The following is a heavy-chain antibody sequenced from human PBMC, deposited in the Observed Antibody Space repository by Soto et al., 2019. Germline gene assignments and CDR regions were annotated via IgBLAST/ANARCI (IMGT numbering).Heavy chain of an antibody. V-gene: IGHV3-33*01. CDR1: GFTFSSYG. CDR3: ARDPRITMIVVPYGMDV. D-gene: IGHD3-22*01. Sequence: GGSLRLSCAASGFTFSSYGMHWVRQAPGKGLEWVAVIWYDGSNKYYADSVKGRFTISRDNSKNTLYLQMNSLRAEDTAVYYCARDPRITMIVVPYGMDVWGQGTTVTVSS. CDR2: IWYDGSNK. J-gene: IGHJ6*02.